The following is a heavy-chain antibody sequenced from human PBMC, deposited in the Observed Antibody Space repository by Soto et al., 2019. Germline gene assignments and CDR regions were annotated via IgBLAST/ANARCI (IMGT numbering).Heavy chain of an antibody. CDR2: ISYDGSNK. Sequence: GGSLRLSCAASGFTFSSYGMHWVRQAPGKGLEWVAVISYDGSNKYYADSVKGRFTISRDNSKNTLYLQMNSLRAEDTAVYYCAKDGRLEGSGYYYMDVWGKGTTVTVSS. D-gene: IGHD2-8*02. CDR1: GFTFSSYG. CDR3: AKDGRLEGSGYYYMDV. V-gene: IGHV3-30*18. J-gene: IGHJ6*03.